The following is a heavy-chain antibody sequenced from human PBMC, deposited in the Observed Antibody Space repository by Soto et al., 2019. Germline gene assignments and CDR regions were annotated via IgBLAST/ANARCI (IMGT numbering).Heavy chain of an antibody. J-gene: IGHJ5*02. CDR1: GGTFSSYT. CDR3: AREREGAYCSGGSCYLGDWFDP. D-gene: IGHD2-15*01. V-gene: IGHV1-69*08. CDR2: IIPILGIA. Sequence: QVQLVQSGAEVQKPGSSVKVSCKASGGTFSSYTISWVRQAPGQGLEWMGRIIPILGIANYAQKFQGRVTITADKSTSTDYMELSSLRSEDTAVYYCAREREGAYCSGGSCYLGDWFDPWGQGTLVTVSS.